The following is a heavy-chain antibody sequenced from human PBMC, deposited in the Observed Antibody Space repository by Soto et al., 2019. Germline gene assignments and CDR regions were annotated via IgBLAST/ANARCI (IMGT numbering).Heavy chain of an antibody. CDR1: KDSISSGGYS. CDR2: IYHSAST. CDR3: ARVPLP. Sequence: QLQLQESGSRLVKPSQTLSLTCTISKDSISSGGYSWSWDRQPPGKGLEWIGYIYHSASTYYNPSLKSRVTISVDRSNNQFSLKLSFVTAADTALYYCARVPLPWGQGTLVTVSS. J-gene: IGHJ5*02. V-gene: IGHV4-30-2*01.